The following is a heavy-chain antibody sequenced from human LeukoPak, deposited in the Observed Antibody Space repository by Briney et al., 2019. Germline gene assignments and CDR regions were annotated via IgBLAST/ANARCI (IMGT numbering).Heavy chain of an antibody. CDR2: IYYSGSI. Sequence: NASETLSLTCTVSGGSISSGGYYWSWIRQHPGKGLEWIGYIYYSGSIYYNPSLKSRVTISVDTSKNQFSLKLSSVTAADTAVYYCARGGPTPFDYWGQGTLVTVSS. V-gene: IGHV4-31*03. J-gene: IGHJ4*02. CDR3: ARGGPTPFDY. CDR1: GGSISSGGYY.